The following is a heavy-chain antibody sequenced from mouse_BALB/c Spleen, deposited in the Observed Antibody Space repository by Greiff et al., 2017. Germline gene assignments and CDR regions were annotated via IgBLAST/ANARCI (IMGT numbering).Heavy chain of an antibody. CDR2: ISSRSSTI. J-gene: IGHJ4*01. Sequence: EVNVVESGGGLVQPGGSRKLSCAASGFTFSSFGMHWVRQAPEKGLEWVAYISSRSSTIYYADTVKGRFTISRDNPKNTLFLQMTSLRSEDTAMYYCARDYGYGYAMDYWGQGTSVTVSS. V-gene: IGHV5-17*02. D-gene: IGHD1-2*01. CDR1: GFTFSSFG. CDR3: ARDYGYGYAMDY.